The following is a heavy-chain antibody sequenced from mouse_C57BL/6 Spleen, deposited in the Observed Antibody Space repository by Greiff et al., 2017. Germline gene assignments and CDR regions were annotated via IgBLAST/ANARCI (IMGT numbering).Heavy chain of an antibody. CDR2: IYPSDSET. D-gene: IGHD2-4*01. CDR1: GYTFNSYW. J-gene: IGHJ3*01. Sequence: QVQLQQPGAELVRPGSSVKLSCTASGYTFNSYWMDWVKQRPGQGLEWIGNIYPSDSETHYNQKFKDKATLTADKSSSTAYMQLSSLTSEDSAVYYCARGRDDWAYWGQGTLVTVSA. CDR3: ARGRDDWAY. V-gene: IGHV1-61*01.